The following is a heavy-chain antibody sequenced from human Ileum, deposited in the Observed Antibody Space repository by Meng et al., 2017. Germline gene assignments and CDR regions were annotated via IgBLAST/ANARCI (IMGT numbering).Heavy chain of an antibody. Sequence: GESLKISCVTSGFIFSNSWMTWVRQAPGKGPEWVANINQRGSEIHYVDSVKGRFIISRDNTKNSVYLQMNSLRAEDTALYYCATAPPASLGYWFDFWGQGSLVTVSS. V-gene: IGHV3-7*01. D-gene: IGHD2-8*02. J-gene: IGHJ4*02. CDR2: INQRGSEI. CDR1: GFIFSNSW. CDR3: ATAPPASLGYWFDF.